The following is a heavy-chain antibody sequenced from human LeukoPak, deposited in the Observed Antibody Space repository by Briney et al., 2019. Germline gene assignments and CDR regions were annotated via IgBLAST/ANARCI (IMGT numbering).Heavy chain of an antibody. Sequence: GGSLRLSCASSGFTFSDHYMDWVRQAPGKGLEWVGRIRDKANSYTTEYAASVEGRFTISRDDSKNSLYLQMNSLRTEDTAVYYCALEMATIGFDYWGQGTLVTVSS. CDR2: IRDKANSYTT. CDR3: ALEMATIGFDY. J-gene: IGHJ4*02. D-gene: IGHD5-24*01. V-gene: IGHV3-72*01. CDR1: GFTFSDHY.